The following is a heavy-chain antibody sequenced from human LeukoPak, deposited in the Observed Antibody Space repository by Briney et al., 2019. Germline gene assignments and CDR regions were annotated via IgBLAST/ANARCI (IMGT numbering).Heavy chain of an antibody. CDR1: GFNVGSNF. CDR2: LYRGGSA. CDR3: ARGWLRFFWYFDL. Sequence: GGSLRLSCAASGFNVGSNFISWVRQAPGKGLEWVSVLYRGGSAYYVDSVKGRFTISRDNSKNTVYLQMNSLRVDDTAVYYCARGWLRFFWYFDLWGRGTLVTVSS. V-gene: IGHV3-66*01. D-gene: IGHD5-12*01. J-gene: IGHJ2*01.